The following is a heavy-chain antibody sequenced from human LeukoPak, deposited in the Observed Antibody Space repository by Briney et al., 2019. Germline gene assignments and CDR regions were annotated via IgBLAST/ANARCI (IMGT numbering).Heavy chain of an antibody. CDR3: ARGPTIFGAVIRYYYMDV. V-gene: IGHV4-34*01. CDR2: INHSGST. CDR1: GGSFSGYY. Sequence: SETLSRTCAVYGGSFSGYYWSWIRQPPGKGLEWIGEINHSGSTNYNPSLKSRVTISVDTSKNQFSLKLSSVTAADTAVYYCARGPTIFGAVIRYYYMDVWGKGTTVTVSS. J-gene: IGHJ6*03. D-gene: IGHD3-3*01.